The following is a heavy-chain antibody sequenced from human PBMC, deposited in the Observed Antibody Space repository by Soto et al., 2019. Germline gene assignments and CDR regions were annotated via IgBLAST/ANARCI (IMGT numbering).Heavy chain of an antibody. Sequence: SVKVSCKASGGTFSSYAISWVRQAPGQGLEWMGGIIPIFGTANYAQKFQGRVTITADKSTSTAYMELSSLRSEDTAVYYCARDRRSGSYSAFDIWGQGTMVTVSS. D-gene: IGHD1-26*01. V-gene: IGHV1-69*06. CDR1: GGTFSSYA. J-gene: IGHJ3*02. CDR3: ARDRRSGSYSAFDI. CDR2: IIPIFGTA.